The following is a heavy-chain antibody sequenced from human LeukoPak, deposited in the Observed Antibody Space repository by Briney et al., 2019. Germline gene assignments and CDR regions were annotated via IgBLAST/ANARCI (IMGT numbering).Heavy chain of an antibody. CDR1: GYTLTDYY. Sequence: EASMKVSCKASGYTLTDYYIHLVRQAPGQGLEWMAWINPKDGGTRYAQNFQGRVTMTRDTPISTAYMDLSRLTSDDTAVYYCATHGSGSYFAFHLWGQGTTVTVSS. D-gene: IGHD3-10*01. V-gene: IGHV1-2*02. CDR3: ATHGSGSYFAFHL. CDR2: INPKDGGT. J-gene: IGHJ3*01.